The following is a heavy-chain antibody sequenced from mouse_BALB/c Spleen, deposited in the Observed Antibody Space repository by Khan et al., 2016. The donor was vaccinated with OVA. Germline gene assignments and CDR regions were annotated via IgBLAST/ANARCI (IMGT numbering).Heavy chain of an antibody. CDR2: IYPGDGNT. Sequence: QVQLQQSGTELARPGASVKLSCKASGYTFPSYWMQWVKQRPGPGLEWIGAIYPGDGNTRYTQKFKGKAPMTADKSSSTAYMQLSILASEDAAVYFCVRGGITTGYFDYWGQCTTLTVSA. CDR1: GYTFPSYW. CDR3: VRGGITTGYFDY. J-gene: IGHJ2*01. V-gene: IGHV1-87*01. D-gene: IGHD1-1*01.